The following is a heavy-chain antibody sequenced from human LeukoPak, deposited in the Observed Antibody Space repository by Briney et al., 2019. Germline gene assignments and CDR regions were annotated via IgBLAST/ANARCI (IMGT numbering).Heavy chain of an antibody. CDR1: GFTFSSYS. CDR2: ISSSSSYI. CDR3: ARGSFDSSGYPSLSSDYWYFDL. V-gene: IGHV3-21*01. J-gene: IGHJ2*01. Sequence: GGSLRLSCAASGFTFSSYSMNWVRQAPGKGLEWVSSISSSSSYIYYADSVKGRFTISRDNAKNSLYLQMNSLRAEDTAVYYCARGSFDSSGYPSLSSDYWYFDLWGRGTLVTVSS. D-gene: IGHD3-22*01.